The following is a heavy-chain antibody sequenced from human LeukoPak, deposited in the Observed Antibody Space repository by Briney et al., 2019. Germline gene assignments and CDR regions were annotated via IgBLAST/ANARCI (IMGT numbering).Heavy chain of an antibody. Sequence: GGSLRLSCAVSGFTFSLSTMTWVRQAPGKGPEWVAKMHEDGGEIYYVDSVKGRFIISRDNAENSLYLQMNSLGAEDTAVYYCATDRDSSRQKRFDYWGQGTLVTVSS. CDR2: MHEDGGEI. V-gene: IGHV3-7*01. CDR3: ATDRDSSRQKRFDY. CDR1: GFTFSLST. D-gene: IGHD6-13*01. J-gene: IGHJ4*02.